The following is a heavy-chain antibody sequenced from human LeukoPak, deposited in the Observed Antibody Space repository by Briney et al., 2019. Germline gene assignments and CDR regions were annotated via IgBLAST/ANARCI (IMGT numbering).Heavy chain of an antibody. CDR2: ISGSGGST. J-gene: IGHJ6*02. CDR1: GFTFSSYA. Sequence: GGSLRLSCAAPGFTFSSYAMSWVRQAPGKGLEWVSAISGSGGSTYYADSVKGRFTISRDNSKNTLYLQMNSLRAEDTAVYYCAKSDYYGSGSPRGDGMDVWGQGTTVTVSS. V-gene: IGHV3-23*01. CDR3: AKSDYYGSGSPRGDGMDV. D-gene: IGHD3-10*01.